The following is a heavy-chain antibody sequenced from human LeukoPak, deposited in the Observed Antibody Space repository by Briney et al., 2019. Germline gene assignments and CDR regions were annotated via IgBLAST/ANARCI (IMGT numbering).Heavy chain of an antibody. J-gene: IGHJ4*02. CDR3: ARGTGSLDY. V-gene: IGHV6-1*01. Sequence: SQTLSLTCAISGDSVSSKSASWNWIGQSPSRGLEWLGRTYSRSKWFNDYAVSVKSRITINPDTSKNQFSLHLSSVTPDDTAIYYCARGTGSLDYWGQGTLVTVSS. CDR1: GDSVSSKSAS. D-gene: IGHD1-26*01. CDR2: TYSRSKWFN.